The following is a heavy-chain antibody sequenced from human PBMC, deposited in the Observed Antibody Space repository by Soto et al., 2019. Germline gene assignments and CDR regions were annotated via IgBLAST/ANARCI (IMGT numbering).Heavy chain of an antibody. Sequence: SVKVSCKTSGCTFSTTGINWVRQTPGQGLEWMGWIIPLLKKADYAQTFQDRITITADESTNTAYMVLISLRSEDTAVYYCAADRERYYYESSGYYFPDYWGQGTLVTVSS. CDR1: GCTFSTTG. J-gene: IGHJ4*02. CDR3: AADRERYYYESSGYYFPDY. V-gene: IGHV1-69*13. D-gene: IGHD3-22*01. CDR2: IIPLLKKA.